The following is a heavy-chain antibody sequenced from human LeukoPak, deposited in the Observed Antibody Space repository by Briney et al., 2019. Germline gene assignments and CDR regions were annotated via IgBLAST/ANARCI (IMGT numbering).Heavy chain of an antibody. CDR1: GGSISSSSYY. V-gene: IGHV4-61*01. J-gene: IGHJ3*02. CDR3: ARDQEVGATNSLEAFDI. Sequence: SETLSLTCTVSGGSISSSSYYWSWIRQPPGKGLEWIGYIYYSGSTNYNPSLKSRVTISVDTSKNQFSLKLSSVTAADTAVYYCARDQEVGATNSLEAFDIWGQGTMVTVSS. CDR2: IYYSGST. D-gene: IGHD1-26*01.